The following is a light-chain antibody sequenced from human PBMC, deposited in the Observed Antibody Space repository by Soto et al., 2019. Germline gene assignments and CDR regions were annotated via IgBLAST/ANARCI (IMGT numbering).Light chain of an antibody. J-gene: IGKJ5*01. Sequence: EIVMTQAPATLSVSRGERATLSFRASQSVSSNLAWYQQKPGQAPRLLIYGASTRATGIPARFSGSGSGTEFTLTISSLQSEDFAVYYCQQYNNWPPITFGQGTRLEIK. CDR1: QSVSSN. V-gene: IGKV3-15*01. CDR3: QQYNNWPPIT. CDR2: GAS.